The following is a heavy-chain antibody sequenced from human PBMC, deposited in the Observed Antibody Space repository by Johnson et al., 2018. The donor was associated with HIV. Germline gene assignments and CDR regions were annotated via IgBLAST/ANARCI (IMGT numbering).Heavy chain of an antibody. CDR2: INWNGGST. V-gene: IGHV3-20*04. CDR1: GFTFDDYG. Sequence: VLLVESGGGLVQPGGSLRLSCAASGFTFDDYGMSWVRQVPGKGLEWVSGINWNGGSTGYADSVKGRFTISRDNVKNSLSLQMNSLRAEDTAVYYCARGYSSGEVLLDIWGQGTMVTVSS. CDR3: ARGYSSGEVLLDI. J-gene: IGHJ3*02. D-gene: IGHD6-25*01.